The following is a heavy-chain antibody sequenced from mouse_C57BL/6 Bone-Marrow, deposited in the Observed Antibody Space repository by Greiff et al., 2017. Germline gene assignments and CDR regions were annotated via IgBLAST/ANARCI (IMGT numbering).Heavy chain of an antibody. CDR3: ARYGSSYEEGFFDD. V-gene: IGHV1-52*01. CDR1: GYTFTSYW. J-gene: IGHJ2*01. CDR2: IDPSDSET. D-gene: IGHD1-1*01. Sequence: VQLQQPGAELVRPGSSVKLSCKASGYTFTSYWMHWVKQRPIQGLEWIGNIDPSDSETHYNQKFKDKATLTVDKSSSTAYMQLSSLTSEDSAVYYGARYGSSYEEGFFDDWGQGTTLTVSS.